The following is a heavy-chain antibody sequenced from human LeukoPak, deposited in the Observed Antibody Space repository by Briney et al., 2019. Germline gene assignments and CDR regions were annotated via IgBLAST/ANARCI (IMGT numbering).Heavy chain of an antibody. CDR2: IYYSGTT. CDR1: GGAISSYY. J-gene: IGHJ5*02. CDR3: ARESTAGWFDP. V-gene: IGHV4-59*01. Sequence: SSDTLSLTCTVSGGAISSYYWNWIRQPPGKGLQWIGYIYYSGTTNYNPSLKTRVTISVDTSKNQFSLKLSSVTAADTAVYYCARESTAGWFDPWGQGTLVTVSS.